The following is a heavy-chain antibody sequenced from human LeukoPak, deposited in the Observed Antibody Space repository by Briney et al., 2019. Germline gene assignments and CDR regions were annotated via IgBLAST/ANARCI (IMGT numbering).Heavy chain of an antibody. J-gene: IGHJ3*02. CDR1: GDSFSSHY. D-gene: IGHD4-17*01. CDR2: ISHIGRT. V-gene: IGHV4-59*11. Sequence: PSETLSLTCAVSGDSFSSHYWTWIRQSPGTGLAWIGYISHIGRTNYNPSLKSRVTISIDASKNQFSLKLRSVTAADTAVYYCARDLVTVTKGFDIWGQGTMVSVSS. CDR3: ARDLVTVTKGFDI.